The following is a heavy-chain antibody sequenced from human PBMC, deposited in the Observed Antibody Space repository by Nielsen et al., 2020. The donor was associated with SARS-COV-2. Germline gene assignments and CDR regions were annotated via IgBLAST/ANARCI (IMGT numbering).Heavy chain of an antibody. CDR1: GFTFTAYW. J-gene: IGHJ4*02. V-gene: IGHV3-74*01. Sequence: GGSLRLSCTASGFTFTAYWMHWVRQAPGKGLTWVSHINFDGTGTSYADSVKGRFTISRDNAKNSLYLQMNSLRAEDTAVYYCARGGRKLPLDYWGQGTLVTVSS. CDR2: INFDGTGT. D-gene: IGHD5-24*01. CDR3: ARGGRKLPLDY.